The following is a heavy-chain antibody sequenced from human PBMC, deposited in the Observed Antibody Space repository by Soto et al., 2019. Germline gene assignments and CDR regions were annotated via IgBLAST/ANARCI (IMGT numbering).Heavy chain of an antibody. CDR1: GFTFGDYA. Sequence: GGSLRLCCTASGFTFGDYAMSWFRQAPGKGLEWVGFIRSKAYGGTTEYAASVKGRFTISRDDSKSIAYLQMNSLKTEDTAVYYCTRDRWIAVAGTILGYHYGMDVWGQGTTVTVSS. D-gene: IGHD6-19*01. CDR2: IRSKAYGGTT. J-gene: IGHJ6*02. V-gene: IGHV3-49*03. CDR3: TRDRWIAVAGTILGYHYGMDV.